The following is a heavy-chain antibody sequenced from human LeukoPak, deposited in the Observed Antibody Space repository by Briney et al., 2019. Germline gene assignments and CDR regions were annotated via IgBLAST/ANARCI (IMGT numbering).Heavy chain of an antibody. CDR2: IHWNDDK. V-gene: IGHV2-5*01. Sequence: SGPTLVKPTQTLTLTCTFSGFSLSTSGVGVGWVRLPPGKALEWLALIHWNDDKRYSPSLRTRLTITKDTSKNQVVLTMTNMDPVDTATYYCAHMPRGGANYCSSTSCGDAFAIWGQGTMVTVSS. CDR1: GFSLSTSGVG. J-gene: IGHJ3*02. D-gene: IGHD2-2*01. CDR3: AHMPRGGANYCSSTSCGDAFAI.